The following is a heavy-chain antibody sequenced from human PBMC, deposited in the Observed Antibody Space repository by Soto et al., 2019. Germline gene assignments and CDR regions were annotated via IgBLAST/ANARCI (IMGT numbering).Heavy chain of an antibody. CDR2: IYSGGST. J-gene: IGHJ6*02. CDR3: ARDSRYDILTGYFGMDV. V-gene: IGHV3-53*01. D-gene: IGHD3-9*01. Sequence: GGSLRLSCAASGFTVSSNYMSWVRQAPGKGLEWVSVIYSGGSTYYADSVKGRFTISRDNSKNTLYLQMNSLRAEDTAVYYCARDSRYDILTGYFGMDVWGQGTTAPVSS. CDR1: GFTVSSNY.